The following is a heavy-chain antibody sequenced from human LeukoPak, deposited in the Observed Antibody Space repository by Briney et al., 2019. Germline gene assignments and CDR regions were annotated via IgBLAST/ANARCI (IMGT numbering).Heavy chain of an antibody. J-gene: IGHJ4*02. V-gene: IGHV3-7*01. CDR1: GFTFSSYW. Sequence: GGSLRLSCAASGFTFSSYWMSWVRQAPGKGLEWVANIKQDGSEKYYVDSVKGRFTISRDNAKNSLYLQMNSLRAEDTAVYYCARYGSGRYHYFDYWGQGTLVTVSS. CDR3: ARYGSGRYHYFDY. CDR2: IKQDGSEK. D-gene: IGHD3-10*01.